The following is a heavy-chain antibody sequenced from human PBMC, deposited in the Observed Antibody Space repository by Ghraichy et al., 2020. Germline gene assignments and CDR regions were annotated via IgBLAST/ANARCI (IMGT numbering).Heavy chain of an antibody. Sequence: GGSLRLSCAASGFTFSSYWMSWVRQAPGKGLEWVANIKQDGSEKYYVDSVKGRFTISRDNAKNSLYLQMNSLRAEDTAVYYCARAIWFGEVRNSFDIWGQGTLVTVSS. V-gene: IGHV3-7*01. J-gene: IGHJ3*02. CDR1: GFTFSSYW. D-gene: IGHD3-10*01. CDR2: IKQDGSEK. CDR3: ARAIWFGEVRNSFDI.